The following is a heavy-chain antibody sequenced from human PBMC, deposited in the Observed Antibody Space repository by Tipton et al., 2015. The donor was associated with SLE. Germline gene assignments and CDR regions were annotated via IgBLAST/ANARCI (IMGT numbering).Heavy chain of an antibody. CDR2: IYPGDSDT. CDR1: GYRFTSYW. J-gene: IGHJ3*01. D-gene: IGHD2-15*01. CDR3: ARSSGYCSGGTCYYEGFDV. V-gene: IGHV5-51*03. Sequence: QSGPEVKKPGESLKISCKGSGYRFTSYWIGWVRQMPGKGLEWMGIIYPGDSDTRYSPSFQGQVTISDDKSISTAYLQWSSLKASDTAMYYCARSSGYCSGGTCYYEGFDVWGQGTMVTVSS.